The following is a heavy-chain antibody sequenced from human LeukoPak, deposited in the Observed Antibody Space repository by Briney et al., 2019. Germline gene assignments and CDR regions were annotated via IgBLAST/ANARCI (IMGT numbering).Heavy chain of an antibody. CDR2: ISYHGNNE. CDR1: GFTFSDYY. CDR3: ARDRVQLWNYGMDV. V-gene: IGHV3-30-3*01. D-gene: IGHD1-1*01. Sequence: GGSLRLSCAASGFTFSDYYMNWVRQGPGKGLEWVGTISYHGNNEYYADSVKGRFTISRDNSKNTLYLQMNSLGTEDTAAYYCARDRVQLWNYGMDVWGQGTTVTVSS. J-gene: IGHJ6*02.